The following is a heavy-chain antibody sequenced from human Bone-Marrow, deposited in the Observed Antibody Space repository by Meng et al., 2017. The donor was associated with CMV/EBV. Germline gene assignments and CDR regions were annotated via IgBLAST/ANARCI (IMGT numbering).Heavy chain of an antibody. CDR3: ARHAIYNDYYYGMDV. J-gene: IGHJ6*02. D-gene: IGHD1-1*01. CDR1: GYSFTSYW. V-gene: IGHV5-51*01. CDR2: IYPGDSDT. Sequence: KVSCKGSGYSFTSYWIGWVRQMPGKGLEWMGIIYPGDSDTRYSPSFQGQVTISADKSISTAYLQWSSLKASDTAMYYCARHAIYNDYYYGMDVWGQGTTVTVYS.